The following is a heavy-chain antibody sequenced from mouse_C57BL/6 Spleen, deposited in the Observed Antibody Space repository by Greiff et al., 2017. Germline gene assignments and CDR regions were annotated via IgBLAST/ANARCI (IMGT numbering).Heavy chain of an antibody. CDR3: ARGYYDYYFDY. CDR1: GYTFTSYW. Sequence: QVQLQQPGAELVKPGASVKMSCKASGYTFTSYWITWVKQRPGQGLEWIGEIYPGSGSTNYNEKFKSKATLTVDTSSSTDYMQHSSLTSVDSAVYDCARGYYDYYFDYWGQGTTLTVSS. CDR2: IYPGSGST. V-gene: IGHV1-55*01. D-gene: IGHD2-4*01. J-gene: IGHJ2*01.